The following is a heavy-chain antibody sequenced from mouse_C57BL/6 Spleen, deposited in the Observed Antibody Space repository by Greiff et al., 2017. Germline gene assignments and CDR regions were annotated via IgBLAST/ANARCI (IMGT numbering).Heavy chain of an antibody. D-gene: IGHD2-3*01. V-gene: IGHV1-82*01. J-gene: IGHJ1*03. CDR2: IYPGDGDT. CDR1: GYAFSSSW. Sequence: VKLVESGPELVKPGASVKISCKASGYAFSSSWMNWVKQRPGKGLEWIGRIYPGDGDTNYNGKFKGKATLTADKSSSTAYMQLSSLTSEDSAVYFCARSGDGYSPLGFDVWGTGTTVTVSS. CDR3: ARSGDGYSPLGFDV.